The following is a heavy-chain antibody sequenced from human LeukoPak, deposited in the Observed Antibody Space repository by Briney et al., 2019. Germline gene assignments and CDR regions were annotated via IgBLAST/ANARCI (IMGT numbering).Heavy chain of an antibody. J-gene: IGHJ3*02. CDR2: INAGNGNT. V-gene: IGHV1-3*01. D-gene: IGHD2-2*01. CDR1: GYTLTSYA. CDR3: AKSIVVVPAAMDI. Sequence: ASVNVSCKASGYTLTSYAMHWVRQAPGQRLEWMGWINAGNGNTKYSQKFQGRVTITRDTSASTAYMELSSLRSEDTAVYYCAKSIVVVPAAMDIWGQGTMVTVSS.